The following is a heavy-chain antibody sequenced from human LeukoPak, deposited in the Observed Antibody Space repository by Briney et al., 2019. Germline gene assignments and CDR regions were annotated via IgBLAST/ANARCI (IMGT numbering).Heavy chain of an antibody. V-gene: IGHV4-39*01. D-gene: IGHD4-23*01. J-gene: IGHJ4*02. CDR1: GGSFSNSSYY. CDR3: ARHWVVTPNY. Sequence: SETLSLTCIVSGGSFSNSSYYWGWVRQPPGTGLEWIGSIYYSGSAYYNPSLKSRVTISVATFKNQFSLKLTSVTAADTAVYYCARHWVVTPNYWGQGTLVTVSS. CDR2: IYYSGSA.